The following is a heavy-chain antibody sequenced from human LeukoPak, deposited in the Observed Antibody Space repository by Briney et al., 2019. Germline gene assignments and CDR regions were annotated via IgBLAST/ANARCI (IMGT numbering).Heavy chain of an antibody. J-gene: IGHJ3*02. D-gene: IGHD6-19*01. V-gene: IGHV1-2*02. CDR1: GYTFTVYY. Sequence: ASVKVSYKASGYTFTVYYMHWVRQAPGEGREWMGWINPNSGGTKYAQKFQGRVTITRDTAINTAYMEVRRLTSDDTAVYYCARERGTLAVAGDAVDIWGQGTMVTVSS. CDR3: ARERGTLAVAGDAVDI. CDR2: INPNSGGT.